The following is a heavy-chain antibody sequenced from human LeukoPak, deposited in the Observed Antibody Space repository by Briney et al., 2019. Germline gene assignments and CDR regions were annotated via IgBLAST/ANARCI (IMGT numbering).Heavy chain of an antibody. V-gene: IGHV4-31*03. CDR1: GGSISSGGYY. Sequence: SQTLSLTCTVSGGSISSGGYYWSWIRQHPGKGLECIGNVYYSGSTYYNPSLKSRVTISVDTSKNQFSLKLSSVTAADTAVYYCAGESTYYYGSGSPLGIDYWGQGTLVTVSS. CDR3: AGESTYYYGSGSPLGIDY. D-gene: IGHD3-10*01. CDR2: VYYSGST. J-gene: IGHJ4*02.